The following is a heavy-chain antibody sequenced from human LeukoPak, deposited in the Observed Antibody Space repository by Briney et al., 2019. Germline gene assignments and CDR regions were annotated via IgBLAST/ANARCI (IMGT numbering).Heavy chain of an antibody. J-gene: IGHJ4*02. Sequence: GGSLRLSCAASGFTFSSYEMNWVRQAPGKGLEWVSYISSSGSTIYYADSVKGRFTISRDNAKNSLYLQMNSLRAEDTALYYCARGLLYVGATDYWGQGTLVTVSS. CDR2: ISSSGSTI. CDR3: ARGLLYVGATDY. V-gene: IGHV3-48*03. CDR1: GFTFSSYE. D-gene: IGHD1-26*01.